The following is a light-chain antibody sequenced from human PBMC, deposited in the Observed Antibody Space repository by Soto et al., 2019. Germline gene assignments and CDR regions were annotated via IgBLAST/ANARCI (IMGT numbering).Light chain of an antibody. CDR3: CSYAGGSTPWV. V-gene: IGLV2-23*02. J-gene: IGLJ3*02. CDR2: EVT. CDR1: SSDVGSYNL. Sequence: QSVLTQPASVSGSPGQSIAIPCTGTSSDVGSYNLVSWYQHHPGKAPKLMIYEVTKRPSGVSDRFFASKSGNTVSLTISGLQAEDEADYFCCSYAGGSTPWVFGGGTKLTVL.